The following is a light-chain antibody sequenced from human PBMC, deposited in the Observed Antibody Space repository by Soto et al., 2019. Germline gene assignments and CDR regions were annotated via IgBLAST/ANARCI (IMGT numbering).Light chain of an antibody. CDR3: SSYTSSSTLLYV. CDR2: DVS. J-gene: IGLJ1*01. Sequence: QSALTQPASVSGSPGQSITISCTGTSSDVGGYNYVSWYQQHPGTAPKLMIYDVSNRPSGVSNRFSGSKSGNTASLTISGLQAEDESDYYFSSYTSSSTLLYVFGTGTKVTVL. V-gene: IGLV2-14*01. CDR1: SSDVGGYNY.